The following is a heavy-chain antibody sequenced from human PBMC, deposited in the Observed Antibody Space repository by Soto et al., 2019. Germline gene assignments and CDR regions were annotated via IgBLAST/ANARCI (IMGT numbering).Heavy chain of an antibody. CDR1: GYTFSFDY. D-gene: IGHD3-10*01. J-gene: IGHJ4*02. V-gene: IGHV1-46*01. Sequence: QVQLLQSGAEVKKPGASVKISCKASGYTFSFDYLSWVRRAPGQGLQWMGKINPDGGATTYAQSFQGRVSITSDASTGTVYMALSSRTSDDTAVYYCAKGRRNTFWGQGTLVSVSS. CDR3: AKGRRNTF. CDR2: INPDGGAT.